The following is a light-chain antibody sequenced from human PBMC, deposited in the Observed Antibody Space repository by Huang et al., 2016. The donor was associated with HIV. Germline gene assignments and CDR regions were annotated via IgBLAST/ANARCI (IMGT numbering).Light chain of an antibody. V-gene: IGKV1-5*03. CDR3: QQYNTFWT. CDR2: KSS. Sequence: DIQMPHSPSILSASVGDRVPITCRASHRVSTWVTWYQQKPGQPPKRLIYKSSTLESGGPSRFSGSGSGTEFTLTITSLQPDDYATYYCQQYNTFWTFGQGTKV. J-gene: IGKJ1*01. CDR1: HRVSTW.